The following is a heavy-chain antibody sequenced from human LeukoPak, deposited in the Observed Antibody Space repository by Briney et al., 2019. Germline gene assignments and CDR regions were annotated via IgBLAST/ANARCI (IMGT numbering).Heavy chain of an antibody. CDR2: INPSGGNT. V-gene: IGHV1-46*01. CDR3: ASYSSWADFDY. D-gene: IGHD6-13*01. Sequence: GASVKVSCKASGYTFTSYYMHWVRQAPGQGLEWMGIINPSGGNTSYAQKFQGRVTMTRDTSTSTVYMELSSLRSEDTAVYYCASYSSWADFDYWGQGTLVTVSS. J-gene: IGHJ4*02. CDR1: GYTFTSYY.